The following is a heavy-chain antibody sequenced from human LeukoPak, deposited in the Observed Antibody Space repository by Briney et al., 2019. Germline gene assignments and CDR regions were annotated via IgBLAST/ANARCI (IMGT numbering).Heavy chain of an antibody. Sequence: SETLSLICIVSGDSITGTTYHWGWIRQPPGKGLEWIGTISFTGSTYYNPSLESRVTISVDTSKNQFSLNLSSVTAADTAVYYCARLLGYCSGTNCLSPDYWGQGTLVTVSS. D-gene: IGHD2-2*01. V-gene: IGHV4-39*01. J-gene: IGHJ4*02. CDR1: GDSITGTTYH. CDR2: ISFTGST. CDR3: ARLLGYCSGTNCLSPDY.